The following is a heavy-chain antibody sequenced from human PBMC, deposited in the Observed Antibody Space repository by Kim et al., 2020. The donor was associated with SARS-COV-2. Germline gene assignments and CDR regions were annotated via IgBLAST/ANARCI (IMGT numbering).Heavy chain of an antibody. CDR2: INDSGST. V-gene: IGHV4-34*01. CDR1: GGSFSGYQ. J-gene: IGHJ4*02. Sequence: SETLSLTCAVYGGSFSGYQWSWIRQSPGKGLEWIGQINDSGSTNYNPSLKSRVTISVYTSKNRFSLKLTSVTAADTAVYYCARGVPGYWGQGTLVTVSS. CDR3: ARGVPGY.